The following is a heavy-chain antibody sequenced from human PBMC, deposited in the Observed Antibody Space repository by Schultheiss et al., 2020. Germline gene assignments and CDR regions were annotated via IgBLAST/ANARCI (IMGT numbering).Heavy chain of an antibody. V-gene: IGHV3-48*04. J-gene: IGHJ4*02. Sequence: ESLKISCAASGFTFSSYSMNWVRQAPGKGLEWVSYISSSGSTIYYADSVKGRFTISRDNAKNSLYLQMNSLRAEDTAVYYCARVAAGIVVSSYIDYWGQGTLVTVSS. CDR3: ARVAAGIVVSSYIDY. CDR2: ISSSGSTI. CDR1: GFTFSSYS. D-gene: IGHD2-15*01.